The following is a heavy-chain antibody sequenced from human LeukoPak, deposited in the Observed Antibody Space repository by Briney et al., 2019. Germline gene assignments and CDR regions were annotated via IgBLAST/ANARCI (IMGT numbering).Heavy chain of an antibody. V-gene: IGHV3-23*01. D-gene: IGHD5-12*01. CDR1: GFTLCRDA. J-gene: IGHJ4*02. CDR2: ISGSGGST. Sequence: GGALRLSCAAPGFTLCRDALSWVRPAPGEGRGWVSAISGSGGSTYYADSVKGRFTISRDNSKNTLYLQMNSLRAEDTAVYYCAKDVDIVATYFDYWGQGTLVTVSS. CDR3: AKDVDIVATYFDY.